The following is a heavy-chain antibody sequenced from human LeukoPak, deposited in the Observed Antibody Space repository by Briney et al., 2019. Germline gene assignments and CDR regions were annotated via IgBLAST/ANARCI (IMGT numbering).Heavy chain of an antibody. CDR2: ISAYNGNT. D-gene: IGHD3-10*01. V-gene: IGHV1-18*01. Sequence: GASVKVSCKASGYTFTSYGISWVRQAPGQGLEWMGWISAYNGNTNYAQKLQGRVTMTTDTSTSTAYMELRSLRSDDTAVYYCAREGIEYYYGSGSFYYYYMDVWGKGTTVTVSS. CDR3: AREGIEYYYGSGSFYYYYMDV. J-gene: IGHJ6*03. CDR1: GYTFTSYG.